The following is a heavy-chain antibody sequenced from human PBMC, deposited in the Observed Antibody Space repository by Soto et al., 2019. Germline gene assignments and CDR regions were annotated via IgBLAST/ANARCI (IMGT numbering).Heavy chain of an antibody. Sequence: EMQLVESGGGLVKPGGSLRLSCAASGFTFSNAWMNWVRQAPGKGLEWVGRIKSKTDGGTTDYAAPVKSRFTISRDDSENTLYLQMNSLKTEDTAVYYCTTFYYDILTVYHLDYWGQGTLVTVSS. CDR3: TTFYYDILTVYHLDY. V-gene: IGHV3-15*01. D-gene: IGHD3-9*01. CDR1: GFTFSNAW. CDR2: IKSKTDGGTT. J-gene: IGHJ4*02.